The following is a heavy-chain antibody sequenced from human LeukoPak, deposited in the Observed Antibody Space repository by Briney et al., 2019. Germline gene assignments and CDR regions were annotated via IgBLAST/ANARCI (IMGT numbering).Heavy chain of an antibody. V-gene: IGHV3-30*02. CDR3: AKDRGDCSGGSCYRNWFDP. J-gene: IGHJ5*02. Sequence: PGGSLRLSCAASGFTFSSYGMHWVRQAPGKGLEWVAFIRYDGSNKYYADSVKGRFTISRDNSKNTLYLQMNSLRAEDTAVYYCAKDRGDCSGGSCYRNWFDPWGQGTLVTVSS. D-gene: IGHD2-15*01. CDR1: GFTFSSYG. CDR2: IRYDGSNK.